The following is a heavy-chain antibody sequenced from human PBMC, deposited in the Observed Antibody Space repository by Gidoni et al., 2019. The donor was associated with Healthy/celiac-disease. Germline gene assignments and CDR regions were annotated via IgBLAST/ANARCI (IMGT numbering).Heavy chain of an antibody. CDR2: IDWDDNK. CDR1: GFSLSTSGMR. CDR3: ARIPGSLYYYGMDV. Sequence: QVTLKESGPALVKPTQTLTLTCTFSGFSLSTSGMRVSWIRQPPGKVLELLAHIDWDDNKFYSTSLKTRLTISKDTSKNQVVLTMTNMDPVDTATYYCARIPGSLYYYGMDVWGQGTTVTVSS. J-gene: IGHJ6*02. V-gene: IGHV2-70*04.